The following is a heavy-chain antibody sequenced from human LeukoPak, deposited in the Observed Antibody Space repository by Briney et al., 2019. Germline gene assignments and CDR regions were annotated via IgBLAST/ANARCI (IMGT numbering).Heavy chain of an antibody. CDR2: IYYSGST. J-gene: IGHJ2*01. CDR1: GGSISSGGYY. V-gene: IGHV4-61*08. D-gene: IGHD6-13*01. CDR3: ARDRTSIAAAGPYWYFDL. Sequence: NASETLSLTCTVSGGSISSGGYYWSWIRQHPGKGLEWIGYIYYSGSTYYNPSLKSRVTTSVDTSKNQFSLKLSSVTAADTAVYYCARDRTSIAAAGPYWYFDLWGRGTLVTVSS.